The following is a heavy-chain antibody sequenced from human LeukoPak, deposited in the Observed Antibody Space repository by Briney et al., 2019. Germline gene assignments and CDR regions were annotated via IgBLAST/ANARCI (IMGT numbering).Heavy chain of an antibody. CDR2: IYWDDDK. CDR1: GFSLRTSGVG. D-gene: IGHD6-19*01. Sequence: SGPTLVKPTQPLTLTCTFSGFSLRTSGVGVGWIRQPPGKALEWLALIYWDDDKRYSPSLKSRLTITEDTSKNQVVLTMTNMDPVDTATYYCAHVPDGYSSGWYVRYWGQGTLVTVSS. CDR3: AHVPDGYSSGWYVRY. V-gene: IGHV2-5*02. J-gene: IGHJ4*02.